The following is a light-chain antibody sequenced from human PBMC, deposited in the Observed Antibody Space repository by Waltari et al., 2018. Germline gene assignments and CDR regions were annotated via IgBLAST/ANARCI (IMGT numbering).Light chain of an antibody. J-gene: IGKJ1*01. CDR2: GAS. V-gene: IGKV3-20*01. CDR1: QSV. CDR3: QQPGRSPT. Sequence: TPTLPARASQSVAWYQQKPGQAPRLLVYGASTRATGIPDRFSGTGFGTDFTLTISRLEPEDSAIYYCQQPGRSPTFGQGTKVEIK.